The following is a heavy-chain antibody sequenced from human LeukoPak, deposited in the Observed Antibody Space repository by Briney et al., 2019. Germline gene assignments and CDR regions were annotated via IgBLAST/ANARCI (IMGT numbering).Heavy chain of an antibody. V-gene: IGHV3-21*01. J-gene: IGHJ5*02. CDR1: GFTFSSYS. Sequence: GRSLRLSCAATGFTFSSYSMNWVRQAPGKGLEWVSSISSSSSYIYYADSVKGRFTISRDNAKNSLYLQMNSLRAEDTAVYYCARVPARIAAAVINWFDPWGQGTLVTVSS. CDR3: ARVPARIAAAVINWFDP. CDR2: ISSSSSYI. D-gene: IGHD6-13*01.